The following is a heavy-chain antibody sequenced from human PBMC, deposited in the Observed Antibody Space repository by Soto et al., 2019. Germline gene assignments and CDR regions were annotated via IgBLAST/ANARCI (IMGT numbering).Heavy chain of an antibody. CDR2: ISGSSGST. J-gene: IGHJ4*02. CDR3: AKLPLRRYYFDY. CDR1: GFTFSNYA. Sequence: EVQLLDSGGGLVQPGGSLRLSCVASGFTFSNYAMGWVRQAPGKALEWVSTISGSSGSTNYADSVKGRFTFSRDNSKHTVFLQMNSLRAEDTGVYYCAKLPLRRYYFDYWGQGTLVTVSS. V-gene: IGHV3-23*01.